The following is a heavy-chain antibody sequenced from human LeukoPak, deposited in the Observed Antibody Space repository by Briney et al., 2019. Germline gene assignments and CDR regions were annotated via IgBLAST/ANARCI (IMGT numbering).Heavy chain of an antibody. Sequence: ASVKVSCKASGYTFTSYGISGVRPARGQGREWMGWISTYNGDTNYAQKLHGRVTMTTDISTNTAYMELRSLRSDDTAVYYCAREGLGELTLDYWGQGTLVTVSS. D-gene: IGHD3-16*01. V-gene: IGHV1-18*01. CDR1: GYTFTSYG. J-gene: IGHJ4*02. CDR2: ISTYNGDT. CDR3: AREGLGELTLDY.